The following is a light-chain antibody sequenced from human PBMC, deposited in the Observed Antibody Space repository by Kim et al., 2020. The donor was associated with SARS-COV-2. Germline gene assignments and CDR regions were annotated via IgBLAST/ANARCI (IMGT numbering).Light chain of an antibody. CDR2: DTN. Sequence: GGTVTLPCGSTPGAVTSGHYPYWFQQKPGQAPTTLIYDTNNKHSWTPARFSGSLLGGKAALTLSGAQPEDEAYYYCFLSSGDARRVFGGGTKLTVL. V-gene: IGLV7-46*01. CDR1: PGAVTSGHY. CDR3: FLSSGDARRV. J-gene: IGLJ3*02.